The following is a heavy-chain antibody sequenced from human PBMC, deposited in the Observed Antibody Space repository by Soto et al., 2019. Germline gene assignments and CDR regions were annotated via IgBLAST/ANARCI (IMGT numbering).Heavy chain of an antibody. CDR3: ARANWYSEY. J-gene: IGHJ4*02. CDR2: IYYTGST. D-gene: IGHD7-27*01. V-gene: IGHV4-59*11. Sequence: QVHLQESGPGLVTPSETLSLTCTVSGGSINNHYWSWLRQPPGKGLEWIGYIYYTGSTNYNPSLKSRVTMSVDTSNNQFSLNLTSLNAADTAIYYCARANWYSEYWGQGTLVTVSS. CDR1: GGSINNHY.